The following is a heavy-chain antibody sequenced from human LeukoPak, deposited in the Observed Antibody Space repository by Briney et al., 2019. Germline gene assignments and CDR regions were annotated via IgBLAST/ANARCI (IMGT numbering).Heavy chain of an antibody. V-gene: IGHV1-24*01. D-gene: IGHD3-3*01. CDR3: ATRVARFLEWLGPTNAFDL. CDR2: FDPEDGET. J-gene: IGHJ3*01. Sequence: EASVKVSCKVSGYTLTELSMHWVRQAPGKGLEWRGGFDPEDGETIYAQKFQGRVTMTEDTSTDTAYMELSSLRSEDTAVYYCATRVARFLEWLGPTNAFDLWGQGTMVTVSS. CDR1: GYTLTELS.